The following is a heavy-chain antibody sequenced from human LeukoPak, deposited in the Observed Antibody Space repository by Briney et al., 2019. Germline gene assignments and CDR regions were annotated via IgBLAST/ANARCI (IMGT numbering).Heavy chain of an antibody. D-gene: IGHD6-19*01. J-gene: IGHJ3*01. CDR1: GFTFSSYS. Sequence: GGSLRLSCAASGFTFSSYSMNWVRQAPGKGLEWVSSISYSSTYIYYTDSVKGRFTISRDNAKNSLYLQMNSLRAEDTAVYYCARDGDDSQWLVNDAFDLWGQGTMVTVSS. CDR2: ISYSSTYI. V-gene: IGHV3-21*01. CDR3: ARDGDDSQWLVNDAFDL.